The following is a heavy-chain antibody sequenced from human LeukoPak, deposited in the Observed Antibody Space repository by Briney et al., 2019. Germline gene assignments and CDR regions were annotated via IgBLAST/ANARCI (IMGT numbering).Heavy chain of an antibody. CDR1: GYTFTGSY. CDR3: ARDFYSESSGRFDP. D-gene: IGHD3-22*01. V-gene: IGHV1-2*02. Sequence: ASVKVSYKASGYTFTGSYMHWVRQAPGQGLEWMGWINPNNGGTRYAQKFQGRVTMTRDTSITTVYMEVSRLSSDDTAVYYCARDFYSESSGRFDPWGQGTLVTVSS. J-gene: IGHJ5*02. CDR2: INPNNGGT.